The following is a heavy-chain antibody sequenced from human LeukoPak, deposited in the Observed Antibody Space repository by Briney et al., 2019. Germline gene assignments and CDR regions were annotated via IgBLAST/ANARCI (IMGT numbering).Heavy chain of an antibody. V-gene: IGHV1-2*02. CDR3: VRDALNWNYDY. CDR1: GYTFTGYY. D-gene: IGHD1-7*01. CDR2: ISPTNGDT. Sequence: GASVKVSCKASGYTFTGYYMHWVRQAPGQGLEWMGWISPTNGDTRYAQNFQGRVTMTRDTSISTAYMELSRPRSDDTAVYYCVRDALNWNYDYWGQGTLVAVSS. J-gene: IGHJ4*02.